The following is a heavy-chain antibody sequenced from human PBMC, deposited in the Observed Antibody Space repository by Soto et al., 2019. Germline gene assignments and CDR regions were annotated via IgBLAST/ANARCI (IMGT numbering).Heavy chain of an antibody. CDR3: VRQGIGNLHGLVDV. Sequence: QVQLQQSGPGLVKPSETLSLTCTVSSGPSSSHNWGWIRQPPGRGLEWIGYVYYTGGTSYNPSLKRRLTISAATSTNHISLTLSSVTAADTAVYYCVRQGIGNLHGLVDVWGQGTTVSVSS. CDR1: SGPSSSHN. J-gene: IGHJ6*02. CDR2: VYYTGGT. V-gene: IGHV4-59*08. D-gene: IGHD1-1*01.